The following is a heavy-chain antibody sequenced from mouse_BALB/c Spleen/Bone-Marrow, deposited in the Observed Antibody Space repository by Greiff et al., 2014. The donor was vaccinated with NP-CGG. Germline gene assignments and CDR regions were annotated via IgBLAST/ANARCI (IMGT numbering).Heavy chain of an antibody. J-gene: IGHJ4*01. Sequence: QVQLQQSGAELVKPGASVKLSCKGSGYTFTSYYIYWVKQRPGQGLEWIGEINPSNGGTNFNEKFKSKATLTVDKSSSTAYMQLSSLTSEDSAVYYCTRSRRAMDYWGQGTSVTVSS. CDR3: TRSRRAMDY. D-gene: IGHD2-12*01. V-gene: IGHV1S81*02. CDR2: INPSNGGT. CDR1: GYTFTSYY.